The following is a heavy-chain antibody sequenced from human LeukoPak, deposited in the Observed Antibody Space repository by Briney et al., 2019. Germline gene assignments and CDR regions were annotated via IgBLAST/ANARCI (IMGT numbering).Heavy chain of an antibody. J-gene: IGHJ6*03. CDR3: ARGIVVVPAAPRPVYYYYYMDV. CDR2: IIPIFGTA. D-gene: IGHD2-2*01. V-gene: IGHV1-69*13. Sequence: RASVKVSCKASGGTFSSYAISWVRQAPGQGLEWMGGIIPIFGTANYAQKFQGRVTITADESTSTAYMELSSLRSEDTAVYYCARGIVVVPAAPRPVYYYYYMDVWGKGTTDTVSS. CDR1: GGTFSSYA.